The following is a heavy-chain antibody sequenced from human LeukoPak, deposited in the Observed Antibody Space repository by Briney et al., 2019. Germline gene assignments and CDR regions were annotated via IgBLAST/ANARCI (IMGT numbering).Heavy chain of an antibody. V-gene: IGHV4-59*01. CDR2: IYYSGST. J-gene: IGHJ4*02. CDR1: GGSISSYY. D-gene: IGHD3-9*01. Sequence: PGGSLRLSCTVSGGSISSYYWSWIRQPPGKGLEWIGYIYYSGSTNYNPSLKSRVTISVDTSKNQFSLKLRSVTAADTAVYYCARVTGYMIEDYFDYWGQGILVTVSS. CDR3: ARVTGYMIEDYFDY.